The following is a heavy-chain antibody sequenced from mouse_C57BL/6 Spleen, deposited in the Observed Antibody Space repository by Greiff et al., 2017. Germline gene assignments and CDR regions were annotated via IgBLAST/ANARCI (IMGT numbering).Heavy chain of an antibody. CDR3: TRLPLDFGY. V-gene: IGHV1-15*01. CDR1: GYTFTDYE. Sequence: LQESGAELVRPGASMTLSCKASGYTFTDYEMHWVKQTPVHGLEWIGAIDPETGGTAYNQKFKGKAILTADKSSSTAYMELRSLTSEDSAVYYCTRLPLDFGYWGQGTTLTVSS. J-gene: IGHJ2*01. CDR2: IDPETGGT.